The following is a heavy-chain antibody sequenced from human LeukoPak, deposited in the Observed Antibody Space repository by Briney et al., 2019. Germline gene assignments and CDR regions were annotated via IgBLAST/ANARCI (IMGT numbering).Heavy chain of an antibody. V-gene: IGHV3-72*01. CDR1: GFTFSDHY. J-gene: IGHJ4*02. CDR3: ARTSGYYYYFDY. D-gene: IGHD3-22*01. CDR2: TRNKANSYTT. Sequence: GGSLRLSCAASGFTFSDHYMDWVRQAPGKGLEWVGRTRNKANSYTTEYAASVKGRFTISRDDSKNSLYLQMNSLKTEDTAVYYCARTSGYYYYFDYWGQGTPVTVSS.